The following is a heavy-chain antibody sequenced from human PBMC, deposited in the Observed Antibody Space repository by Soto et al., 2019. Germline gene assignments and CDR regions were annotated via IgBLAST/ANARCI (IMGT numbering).Heavy chain of an antibody. CDR1: GYTFTGYW. CDR3: FEHHHRQGDTF. V-gene: IGHV5-51*01. Sequence: GESLKISCQGSGYTFTGYWIGWVRQMPGKGLEWMGIIYPGDSDTRYSPSFQGQVTISADKSINTAYLQWSSLKASDTAMYYCFEHHHRQGDTFRARGTIVPVSA. CDR2: IYPGDSDT. D-gene: IGHD3-10*01. J-gene: IGHJ1*01.